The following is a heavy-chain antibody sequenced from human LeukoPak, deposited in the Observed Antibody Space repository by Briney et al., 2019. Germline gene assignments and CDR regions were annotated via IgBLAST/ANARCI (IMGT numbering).Heavy chain of an antibody. CDR3: AKGGGTGTIRFYYFDY. J-gene: IGHJ4*02. Sequence: SLRLSCAASGFTFDDYAMHWVRQAPGKGLEWVSGISWNSGSIGYADSVKGRFTISRDNAKNSLYLQMNSLRAEDTALYYCAKGGGTGTIRFYYFDYWGQGTLVTVSS. CDR2: ISWNSGSI. V-gene: IGHV3-9*01. CDR1: GFTFDDYA. D-gene: IGHD1-1*01.